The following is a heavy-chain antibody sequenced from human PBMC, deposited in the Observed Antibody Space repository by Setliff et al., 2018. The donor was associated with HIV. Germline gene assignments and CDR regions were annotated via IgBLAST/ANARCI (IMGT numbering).Heavy chain of an antibody. J-gene: IGHJ4*02. V-gene: IGHV3-11*06. CDR2: TSSSGDYI. Sequence: KPGGSLRLSCEASGFTFSDYYMSWIRQAPGKGLEWVSSTSSSGDYIHTADSLKGRFTISRDNAKNLLYLQMNSLRVEDTAVYYCARDLAEMDFFDSWGQGTLVTVSS. CDR1: GFTFSDYY. CDR3: ARDLAEMDFFDS.